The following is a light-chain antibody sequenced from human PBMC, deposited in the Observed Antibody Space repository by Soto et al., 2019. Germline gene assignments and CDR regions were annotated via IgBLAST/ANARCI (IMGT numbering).Light chain of an antibody. J-gene: IGLJ1*01. CDR3: CSYAGFQTYV. CDR1: SSNVDVYDL. CDR2: GVN. V-gene: IGLV2-23*02. Sequence: QSALTQPASVSGSPGQSITISCTGTSSNVDVYDLVSWYRQHPDKAPKLMIYGVNKRPSGVSDRFSGSKSGNTASLTISGLQDDDEADYYCCSYAGFQTYVFGSGTKVTVL.